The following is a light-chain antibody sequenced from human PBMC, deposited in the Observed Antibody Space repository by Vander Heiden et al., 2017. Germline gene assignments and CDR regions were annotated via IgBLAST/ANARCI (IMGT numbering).Light chain of an antibody. CDR1: SSNIGAGYD. CDR3: QSYDNSLSAPCV. CDR2: ANT. Sequence: QSVLTQPPSVSGAPGQRVTISCTGSSSNIGAGYDVHWYQQLPGTAPKLLIYANTNRPSGVPDRFSGSRSGASASLAITGLQAEDEADYYCQSYDNSLSAPCVFGTGTKVTVL. V-gene: IGLV1-40*01. J-gene: IGLJ1*01.